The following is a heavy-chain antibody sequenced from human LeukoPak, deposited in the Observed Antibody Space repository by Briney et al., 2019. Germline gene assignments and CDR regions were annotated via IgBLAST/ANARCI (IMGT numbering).Heavy chain of an antibody. CDR2: ISSSSSTI. Sequence: GGSLRLSCAASGFTFSSYSMNWVRQAPGKGLEWVSYISSSSSTIYYADSVKGRFTISRDNAKNSLYLQMNSLRAEDTAVYYCAREIRYCSGSKCYLFDYWGQGTLVTVSS. CDR1: GFTFSSYS. J-gene: IGHJ4*02. CDR3: AREIRYCSGSKCYLFDY. V-gene: IGHV3-48*04. D-gene: IGHD2-15*01.